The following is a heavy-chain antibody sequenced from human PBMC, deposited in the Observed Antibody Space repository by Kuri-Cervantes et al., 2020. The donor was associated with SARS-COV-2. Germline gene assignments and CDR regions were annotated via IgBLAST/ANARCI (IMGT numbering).Heavy chain of an antibody. J-gene: IGHJ4*02. CDR3: ARDRQRPPITGYFDY. V-gene: IGHV3-7*01. CDR1: EFTFSSYW. Sequence: GESLKISCAGSEFTFSSYWMSWVRQAPGKGLEWVANINEDGSEKKYVDSVKGRFTISRDNSKNTLSLQMNNLRADDTAVYYCARDRQRPPITGYFDYWGQGTLVTVSS. CDR2: INEDGSEK. D-gene: IGHD5-24*01.